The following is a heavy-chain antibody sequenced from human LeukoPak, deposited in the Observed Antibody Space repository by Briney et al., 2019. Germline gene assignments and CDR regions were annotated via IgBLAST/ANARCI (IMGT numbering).Heavy chain of an antibody. CDR2: ISAYNGNT. J-gene: IGHJ4*02. Sequence: ASVKVSCKASGYTFTTYGLSWVRQAPGQGLEWMGWISAYNGNTNYAQKLQGRVTMTTDTSTSTAYMELRSLRSDDTAVYYCARVPYYYDSSGPTDYWGQGTLVTVSS. V-gene: IGHV1-18*01. CDR3: ARVPYYYDSSGPTDY. CDR1: GYTFTTYG. D-gene: IGHD3-22*01.